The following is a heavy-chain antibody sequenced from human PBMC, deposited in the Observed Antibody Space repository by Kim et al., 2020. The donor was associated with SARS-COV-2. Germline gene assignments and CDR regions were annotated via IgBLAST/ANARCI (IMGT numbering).Heavy chain of an antibody. D-gene: IGHD6-25*01. Sequence: GGSLRLSCAASGFTFSSHAMHWVRQAPGKGLEWVAMILYDGSNKYYGDSVKGRFTISRDNSKNTLDLQMNSLRAEDTAVYYCAKEGAAGYFDNWGQGTLV. CDR2: ILYDGSNK. CDR1: GFTFSSHA. V-gene: IGHV3-30*18. CDR3: AKEGAAGYFDN. J-gene: IGHJ4*02.